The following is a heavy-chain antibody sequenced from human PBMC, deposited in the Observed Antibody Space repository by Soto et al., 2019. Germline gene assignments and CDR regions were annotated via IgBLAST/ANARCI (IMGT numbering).Heavy chain of an antibody. V-gene: IGHV1-46*03. CDR3: ARVSRYYDSTTGEFDY. J-gene: IGHJ4*02. CDR2: INPSGGST. D-gene: IGHD3-22*01. Sequence: QVQLVQSGAEVKKPGASVKVSCKASGYTFTSYYMHWVRQAPGQGLEWMGIINPSGGSTSYAQKFQGRVTMTRDTSTSTVYMELSSLRSEDTAVYYCARVSRYYDSTTGEFDYWGQGTLVTVSS. CDR1: GYTFTSYY.